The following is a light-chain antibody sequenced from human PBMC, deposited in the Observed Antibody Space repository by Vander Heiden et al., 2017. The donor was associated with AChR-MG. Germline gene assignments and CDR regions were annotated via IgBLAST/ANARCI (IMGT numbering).Light chain of an antibody. CDR3: QQIDSTPRS. CDR1: QSSSSY. J-gene: IGKJ1*01. V-gene: IGKV1-39*01. CDR2: AAS. Sequence: DIQMTQYTSYLSASVGDRVTIACRASQSSSSYLNWYQQKPGKPPKLLIYAASSLQSWVPSRFIGSGSGTDFTLTISSLQPEDFATYYCQQIDSTPRSFGQGSKVEIK.